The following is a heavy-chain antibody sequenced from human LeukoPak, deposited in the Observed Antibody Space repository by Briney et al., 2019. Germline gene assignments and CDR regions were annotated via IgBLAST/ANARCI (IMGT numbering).Heavy chain of an antibody. V-gene: IGHV3-7*05. J-gene: IGHJ4*02. CDR2: IKQHGNEK. CDR3: ARVRGGCYFDY. CDR1: GFIFSSYW. D-gene: IGHD3-16*01. Sequence: PGGSLRLSCAASGFIFSSYWMTWVRQAPGKGLEWVANIKQHGNEKYYVDSVKGRFTISRDNAKNSLHLQMNSLRAEDTAVYYCARVRGGCYFDYWGQGTLVTVSS.